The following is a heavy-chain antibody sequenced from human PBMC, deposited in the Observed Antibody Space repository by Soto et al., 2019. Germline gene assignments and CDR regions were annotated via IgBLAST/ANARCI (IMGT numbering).Heavy chain of an antibody. Sequence: GGSLRLSCAASGFTFSTYGIHWVRQAPGKGLEWAAVIKNDGTDAWYADSVKGRFTMSRDNSKNMVYLQMSSLRDDGTAVYYCARDVWDSGGYFLDYWGQGTLVTVSS. V-gene: IGHV3-33*05. CDR1: GFTFSTYG. CDR3: ARDVWDSGGYFLDY. CDR2: IKNDGTDA. D-gene: IGHD3-22*01. J-gene: IGHJ4*02.